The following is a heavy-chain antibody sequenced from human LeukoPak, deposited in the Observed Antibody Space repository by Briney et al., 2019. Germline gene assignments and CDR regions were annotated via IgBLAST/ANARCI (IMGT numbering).Heavy chain of an antibody. J-gene: IGHJ4*02. V-gene: IGHV4-59*08. D-gene: IGHD3/OR15-3a*01. CDR1: GGSISSYY. CDR2: IYYSGST. CDR3: AKAIAATGYYTYFDY. Sequence: SETLSLTCTVSGGSISSYYWSWIRQPPGKGLEWIGYIYYSGSTNYNPSLKSRVTISVDTSKDQFSLKLSSVTAADTAVYYCAKAIAATGYYTYFDYWGQGTLVTVSS.